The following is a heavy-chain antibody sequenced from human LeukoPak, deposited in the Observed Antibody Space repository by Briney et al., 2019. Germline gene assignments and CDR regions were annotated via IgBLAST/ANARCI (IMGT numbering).Heavy chain of an antibody. D-gene: IGHD6-13*01. CDR2: IFSGNT. J-gene: IGHJ4*02. V-gene: IGHV4-59*08. CDR1: GGSISSYY. Sequence: SETLSLTCTVSGGSISSYYWSWIRQPPGKGLEWIGYIFSGNTNYKPSLKSRATISVDTSKNQFSLKLSSVTAADTAVYYCARASAAAFDYWGQGTLVTVSS. CDR3: ARASAAAFDY.